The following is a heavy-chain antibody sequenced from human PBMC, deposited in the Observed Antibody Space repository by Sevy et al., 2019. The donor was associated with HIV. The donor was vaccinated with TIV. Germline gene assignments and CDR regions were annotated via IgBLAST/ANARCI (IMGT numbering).Heavy chain of an antibody. V-gene: IGHV4-30-4*01. CDR1: GGSISSGDYY. CDR3: ARTAATMWGPMDY. D-gene: IGHD6-25*01. Sequence: SETLSLTCTVSGGSISSGDYYWSWLRQPPGKGLEGIGYIYYGGSTYYNPSLKRRVTISVDTSKIQFSLKLSSVTAADTAVYYCARTAATMWGPMDYWGQGTLVTVSS. J-gene: IGHJ4*02. CDR2: IYYGGST.